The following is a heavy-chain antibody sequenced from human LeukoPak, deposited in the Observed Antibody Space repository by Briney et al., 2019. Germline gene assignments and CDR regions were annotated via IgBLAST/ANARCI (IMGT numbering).Heavy chain of an antibody. D-gene: IGHD2-2*01. CDR3: ARGGTIVPAALDY. Sequence: GASVTVSCKASGYTFSTYYMHWVRQAPGQGLEWMGVINPTGGGTRYARRFQGRVTMTRDTSTSTVYLDLSSLTSEDMAVYFCARGGTIVPAALDYWGQGTLVTVSS. J-gene: IGHJ4*02. CDR2: INPTGGGT. V-gene: IGHV1-46*01. CDR1: GYTFSTYY.